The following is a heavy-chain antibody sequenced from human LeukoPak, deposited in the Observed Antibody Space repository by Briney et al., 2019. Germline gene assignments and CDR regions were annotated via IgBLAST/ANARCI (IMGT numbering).Heavy chain of an antibody. Sequence: PGGSLKLSCAASGSTFSGSAMHWVRQASGKGLEWVGRIRSKANSYATAYAASVKGRFTISRDDSKNTAYLQMNSLKTEDTAVYYCMERVDVWGQGTTVTVSS. CDR2: IRSKANSYAT. J-gene: IGHJ6*02. CDR3: MERVDV. CDR1: GSTFSGSA. D-gene: IGHD1-1*01. V-gene: IGHV3-73*01.